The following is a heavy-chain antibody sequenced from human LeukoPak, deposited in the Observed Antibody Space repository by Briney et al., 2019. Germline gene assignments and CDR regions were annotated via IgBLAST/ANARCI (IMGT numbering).Heavy chain of an antibody. Sequence: ASVKVSFKASGYTFTGYYMHWVRQAPGQGLEWMGWINPNSGGTNYAQKFQGRVTMTRDTSISTAYMELSRMRCDDTDVYYCARERLYSSSLDAFDIWGQGTMVTVSS. CDR1: GYTFTGYY. D-gene: IGHD6-13*01. CDR2: INPNSGGT. V-gene: IGHV1-2*02. CDR3: ARERLYSSSLDAFDI. J-gene: IGHJ3*02.